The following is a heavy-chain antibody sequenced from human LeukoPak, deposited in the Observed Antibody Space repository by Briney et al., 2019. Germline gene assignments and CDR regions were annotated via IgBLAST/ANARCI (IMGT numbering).Heavy chain of an antibody. CDR2: IYDGGFT. V-gene: IGHV3-66*01. CDR1: GFSVSSNY. Sequence: GGSLRLSCAASGFSVSSNYMAWVRQAPGKGLEWVSVIYDGGFTGYTDSVKGRLTISRDTSKNTLFLQMNSLRAEDTAVYYCARSQSSRQITIPKTRRYFDYWGQGVLVTVSS. J-gene: IGHJ4*02. CDR3: ARSQSSRQITIPKTRRYFDY. D-gene: IGHD3-10*01.